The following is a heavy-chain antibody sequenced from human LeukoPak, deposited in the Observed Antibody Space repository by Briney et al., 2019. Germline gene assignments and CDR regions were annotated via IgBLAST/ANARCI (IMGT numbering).Heavy chain of an antibody. Sequence: PGRSLRLSCAASGFTFSSYWMSWVRQAPGKGLEWVANIKQDGSEKYYVDSVKGRFTISRDNAKNSLYLQMNSLRAEDTAVYYCARDYNYGGKRYFDYWGQGTLVTVSS. CDR3: ARDYNYGGKRYFDY. CDR1: GFTFSSYW. D-gene: IGHD4-23*01. CDR2: IKQDGSEK. V-gene: IGHV3-7*01. J-gene: IGHJ4*02.